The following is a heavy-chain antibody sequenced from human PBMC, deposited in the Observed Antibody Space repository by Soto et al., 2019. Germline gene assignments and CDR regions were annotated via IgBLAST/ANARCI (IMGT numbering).Heavy chain of an antibody. V-gene: IGHV4-59*01. CDR1: GGSIRNYY. CDR2: IYYSGST. D-gene: IGHD2-2*01. Sequence: SETLSLTYSVSGGSIRNYYWSWIRQPPGKGLEWIGYIYYSGSTNYNPSLKSRVTISVDTSKNQFSLKLSSVTAADTAVYYCAREGVVGNWFDPWGQGTQVTVSS. J-gene: IGHJ5*02. CDR3: AREGVVGNWFDP.